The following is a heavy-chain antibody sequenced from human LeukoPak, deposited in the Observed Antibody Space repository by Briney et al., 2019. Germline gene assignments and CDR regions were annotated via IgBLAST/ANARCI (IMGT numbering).Heavy chain of an antibody. Sequence: ASVKVSCKASGYTFTAYYMHWVRQAPGQGLEWMGIINSSGVSTSYAQKFQGRVTMTRDTSTSTVYMGLSSLRSEDTAVYYCARALYTVTTPLDYWGQGTLVTVSS. CDR1: GYTFTAYY. D-gene: IGHD4-17*01. CDR2: INSSGVST. J-gene: IGHJ4*02. CDR3: ARALYTVTTPLDY. V-gene: IGHV1-46*01.